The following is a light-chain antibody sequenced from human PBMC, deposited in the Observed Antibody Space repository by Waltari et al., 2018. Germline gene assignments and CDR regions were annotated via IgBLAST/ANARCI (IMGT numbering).Light chain of an antibody. Sequence: EIVLTQSPATLSLSPGERATLSCRASQSVSSYLAWYQHKPGQAPRLLIYDGSNRAAGRPARFSGSESGTDFTLTISSLEAEEFEGYYCQQRSNWQGYTFGQGTKLGI. CDR1: QSVSSY. CDR3: QQRSNWQGYT. V-gene: IGKV3-11*01. J-gene: IGKJ2*01. CDR2: DGS.